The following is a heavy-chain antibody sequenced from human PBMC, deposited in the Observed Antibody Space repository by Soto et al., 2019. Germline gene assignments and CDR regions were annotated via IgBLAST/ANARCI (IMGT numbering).Heavy chain of an antibody. CDR2: ISSSNDII. D-gene: IGHD2-21*01. CDR1: GFALSGYS. V-gene: IGHV3-11*01. J-gene: IGHJ5*02. Sequence: QVQLVESGGGLVKPGGSLRLSCVTSGFALSGYSMSWIRQAPGKGLEWVSYISSSNDIIYYEESVKGRFTISRDNAKNSLYLQMSSLRAEDTAVYYCARARGDPSYTWFDPWGQGTLVTVSS. CDR3: ARARGDPSYTWFDP.